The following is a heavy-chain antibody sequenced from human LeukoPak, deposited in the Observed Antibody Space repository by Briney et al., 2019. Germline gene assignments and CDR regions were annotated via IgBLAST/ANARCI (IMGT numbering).Heavy chain of an antibody. V-gene: IGHV3-23*01. D-gene: IGHD5-12*01. J-gene: IGHJ4*02. CDR1: GFTFSTYA. Sequence: GGSLRLSCAASGFTFSTYAVNWVRQAPGKGLEWVSAIDGSSTRTFYADSVKGRFTISRDNSKNTVYLQMNSLRAEDTAVYYCAKDLANRRYPGYDYEPLDYWGQGTLVTVSS. CDR3: AKDLANRRYPGYDYEPLDY. CDR2: IDGSSTRT.